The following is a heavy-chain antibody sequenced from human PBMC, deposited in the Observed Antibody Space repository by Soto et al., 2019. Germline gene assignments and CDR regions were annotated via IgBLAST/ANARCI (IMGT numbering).Heavy chain of an antibody. D-gene: IGHD2-2*01. J-gene: IGHJ6*03. V-gene: IGHV4-31*03. CDR3: ASLGTIVVPAAIPEYYYYYYMDV. Sequence: PSETLSLTCTVSGGSISSGGYYWSWIRQHPGKGLEWIGYIYYSGSTYYNPSLKSRVTISVDTSKNQFSLKLSSVTAADTAVYYCASLGTIVVPAAIPEYYYYYYMDVWGKGTTVTVSS. CDR1: GGSISSGGYY. CDR2: IYYSGST.